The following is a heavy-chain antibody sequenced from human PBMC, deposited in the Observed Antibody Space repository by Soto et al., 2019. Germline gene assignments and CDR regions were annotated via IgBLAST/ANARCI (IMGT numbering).Heavy chain of an antibody. Sequence: QVQLVQSGTEVKKPGSSVKVSCTASGGTFSNYAISWVRQAPGQGLEWMGGIIPLFATADYAQNFQGRVAITADESTRTAYMELNSLTSEDTAVYYCAAIRLGELSSTDYWGQGTLVTVYS. J-gene: IGHJ4*02. D-gene: IGHD3-16*02. CDR3: AAIRLGELSSTDY. V-gene: IGHV1-69*12. CDR2: IIPLFATA. CDR1: GGTFSNYA.